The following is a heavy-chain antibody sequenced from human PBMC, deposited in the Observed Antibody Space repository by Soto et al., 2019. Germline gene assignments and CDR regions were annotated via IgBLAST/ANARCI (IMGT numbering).Heavy chain of an antibody. CDR1: GFTFSSYS. Sequence: GGSLRLSCAASGFTFSSYSMNWVRQAPGKGLEWVSSISSSSSYIYYADSVKGRFTISRDNAKNSLYLQMNSLRAEDTAVYYCARDQGDDSSGYYDYWGQGTLVTVSS. V-gene: IGHV3-21*01. CDR3: ARDQGDDSSGYYDY. CDR2: ISSSSSYI. D-gene: IGHD3-22*01. J-gene: IGHJ4*02.